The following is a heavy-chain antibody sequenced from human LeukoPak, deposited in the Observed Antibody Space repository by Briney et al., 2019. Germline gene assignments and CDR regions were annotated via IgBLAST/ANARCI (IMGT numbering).Heavy chain of an antibody. Sequence: GGSLRLSCAASGFSFRSYGMHWVRQAPGKGLEWVAVIWYDGSNKYYADSVKGRFTISRDSSNHTMYLQMNSLRAEDTAVYYCARDRLGYDILTGYSDYYAMDVWGQGTTVTVSS. V-gene: IGHV3-33*01. CDR2: IWYDGSNK. J-gene: IGHJ6*02. CDR1: GFSFRSYG. D-gene: IGHD3-9*01. CDR3: ARDRLGYDILTGYSDYYAMDV.